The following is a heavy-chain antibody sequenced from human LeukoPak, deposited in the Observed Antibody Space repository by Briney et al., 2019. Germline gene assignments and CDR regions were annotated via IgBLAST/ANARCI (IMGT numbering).Heavy chain of an antibody. CDR1: GYTFTSYY. J-gene: IGHJ6*03. V-gene: IGHV1-46*01. CDR3: ARDYYDSSGYYPNVAYYYYMDV. CDR2: INPSGGST. D-gene: IGHD3-22*01. Sequence: ASVKVSCKASGYTFTSYYMHWVRQAPGQGLEWMGIINPSGGSTSYAQKFQGRVTMTRDMSTSTVYMELSSLRSEDTAVYYCARDYYDSSGYYPNVAYYYYMDVWGKGTTVTVSS.